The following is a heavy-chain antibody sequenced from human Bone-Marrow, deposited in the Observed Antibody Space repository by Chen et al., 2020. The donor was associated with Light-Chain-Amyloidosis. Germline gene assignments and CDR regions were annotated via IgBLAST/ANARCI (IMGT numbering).Heavy chain of an antibody. Sequence: QVQLVEFGGGVVQPGRSLRLSCAASGFTFSSYGMHWVRQAPGKGLEWVAVISYDGSNKYYADSVKGRFTISRDNSKNTLYLQMNSLRAEDTAVYYCAKKARPYNWFDPWGQGTLVTVSS. V-gene: IGHV3-30*18. J-gene: IGHJ5*02. D-gene: IGHD6-6*01. CDR3: AKKARPYNWFDP. CDR2: ISYDGSNK. CDR1: GFTFSSYG.